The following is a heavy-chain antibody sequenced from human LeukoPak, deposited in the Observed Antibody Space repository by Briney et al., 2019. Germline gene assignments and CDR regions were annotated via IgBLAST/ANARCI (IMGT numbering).Heavy chain of an antibody. CDR3: ARDLLGSDYYDSSGYPPAFDY. V-gene: IGHV3-48*02. CDR2: ISSSSSTI. Sequence: HPGGSLRLSCAASGFTFSSYSMNWVRQAPGKGLEWVSYISSSSSTIYYADSVKGRFTISRDNAKNSLYLQMNSLRDEDTAVYYCARDLLGSDYYDSSGYPPAFDYWGQGTLVTVSS. CDR1: GFTFSSYS. D-gene: IGHD3-22*01. J-gene: IGHJ4*02.